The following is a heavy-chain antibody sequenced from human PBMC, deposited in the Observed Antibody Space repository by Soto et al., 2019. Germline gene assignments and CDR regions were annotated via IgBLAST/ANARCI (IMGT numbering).Heavy chain of an antibody. J-gene: IGHJ6*01. D-gene: IGHD7-27*01. CDR3: ARGESNRYYYGMDV. V-gene: IGHV4-34*01. CDR1: GGSFSGYY. CDR2: INHSGST. Sequence: QVQLQQWGAGLLKPSETLSLTCAVYGGSFSGYYWSWIRQPPGKGLEWIGEINHSGSTNYNPSLKSRVTISVDTSKNQFSLKLSSVTAADTAVYYCARGESNRYYYGMDVWGXXTTVTVSS.